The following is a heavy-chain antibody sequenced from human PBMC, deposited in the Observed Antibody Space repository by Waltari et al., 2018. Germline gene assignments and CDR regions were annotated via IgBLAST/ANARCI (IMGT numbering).Heavy chain of an antibody. CDR2: IYYSGST. V-gene: IGHV4-59*11. D-gene: IGHD3-10*01. Sequence: QVQLQESGPGLVKPSETLSLTCTVSGGSISSHYWSWIRQPPGQGLEWIGYIYYSGSTNYNPSLKSRVTISVDTSKNQFSLKLSSVTAADTAVYYCARGVIISYYFDYWGQGTLVTVSS. J-gene: IGHJ4*02. CDR1: GGSISSHY. CDR3: ARGVIISYYFDY.